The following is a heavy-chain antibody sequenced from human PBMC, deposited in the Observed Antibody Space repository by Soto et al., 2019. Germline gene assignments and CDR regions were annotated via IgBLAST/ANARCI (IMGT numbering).Heavy chain of an antibody. CDR2: INTSDATT. J-gene: IGHJ4*02. V-gene: IGHV1-46*01. Sequence: ASVKVSCKASGYTFINYYMQWVRQAPGQGLEWMGIINTSDATTFYAQKYQSRVTMTRDTSTSTVSMELSSLRSEDTAVYYCARWGRPPRVRGQLDYWGQGTLVTVSS. CDR3: ARWGRPPRVRGQLDY. D-gene: IGHD3-10*01. CDR1: GYTFINYY.